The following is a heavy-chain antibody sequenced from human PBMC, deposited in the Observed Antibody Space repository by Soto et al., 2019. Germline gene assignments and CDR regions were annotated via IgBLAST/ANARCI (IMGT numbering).Heavy chain of an antibody. D-gene: IGHD2-8*01. J-gene: IGHJ4*02. CDR3: ARTEGRSTRGDY. CDR2: ISTYNGDT. Sequence: QVQLVQSGAEVKKPGASVRVSCKASDYSFTTYGVTWVRQAPGQGLEWMGWISTYNGDTRVAQQHQGRVTLTTDTSTNAAHMELRSLRSDDTAIYYCARTEGRSTRGDYWGQGTLVTVSS. V-gene: IGHV1-18*01. CDR1: DYSFTTYG.